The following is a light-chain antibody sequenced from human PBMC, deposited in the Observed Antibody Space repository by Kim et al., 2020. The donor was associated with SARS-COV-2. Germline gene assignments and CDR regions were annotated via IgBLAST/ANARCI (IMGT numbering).Light chain of an antibody. CDR1: NSDIDTNY. J-gene: IGLJ3*02. V-gene: IGLV1-47*02. CDR2: SKD. CDR3: STWYDTLRGPV. Sequence: GPPSQRVSISSNSDIDTNYLYCYQRPPPTAAPHLIYSKDQRPPGVPARFSGCKSGASAALLISGLRPADEAAYFCSTWYDTLRGPVFGGGTQLTVL.